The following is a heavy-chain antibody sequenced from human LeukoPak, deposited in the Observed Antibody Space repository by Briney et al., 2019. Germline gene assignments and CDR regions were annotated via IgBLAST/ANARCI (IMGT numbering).Heavy chain of an antibody. CDR3: AIRPSRIAVAGTEVDY. J-gene: IGHJ4*02. Sequence: GASVKVSCKASGYIFTSYDINWVRQATGQGLEWMGWMNPNSGNTGYAQKFQGRVTMTRNTSISTAYMELSSLRSEDTAVYYCAIRPSRIAVAGTEVDYWGQGTLVTVSS. CDR1: GYIFTSYD. D-gene: IGHD6-19*01. V-gene: IGHV1-8*02. CDR2: MNPNSGNT.